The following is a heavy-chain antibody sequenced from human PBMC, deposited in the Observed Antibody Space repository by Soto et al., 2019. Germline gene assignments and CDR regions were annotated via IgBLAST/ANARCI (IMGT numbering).Heavy chain of an antibody. CDR1: GFSLSTSGVG. CDR2: IYWDDDK. V-gene: IGHV2-5*02. J-gene: IGHJ6*02. D-gene: IGHD2-15*01. Sequence: QITLKESGPTLVKPTQTLTLTCTFSGFSLSTSGVGVAWIRQPPGQALEWLALIYWDDDKPYSPSLKSRLTIIKDTSKNQVGLTMTNMDPVDTGTYYCAHKGGRGAGMDVWGQGTTVTVSS. CDR3: AHKGGRGAGMDV.